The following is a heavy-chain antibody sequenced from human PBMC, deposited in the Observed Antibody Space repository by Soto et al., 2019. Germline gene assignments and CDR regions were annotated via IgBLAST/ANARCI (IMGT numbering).Heavy chain of an antibody. D-gene: IGHD2-15*01. CDR1: GFTFSSYW. J-gene: IGHJ1*01. Sequence: GGSLRLSCAASGFTFSSYWTSWVRQAPGKGLEWVANIKQDGSEKYYVDSVKGRFTISRDNAKNSLYLQMNSLRAEDTAVYYCASFQPRPTYCSGGSCYQAEYFQHWGQGTLVTVSS. V-gene: IGHV3-7*01. CDR3: ASFQPRPTYCSGGSCYQAEYFQH. CDR2: IKQDGSEK.